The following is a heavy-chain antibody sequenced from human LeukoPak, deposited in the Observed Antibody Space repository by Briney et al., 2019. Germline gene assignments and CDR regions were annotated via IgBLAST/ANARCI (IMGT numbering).Heavy chain of an antibody. Sequence: ASVKVSCKASGGTFSSYAISWVRQAPGQGLEWMGGIFPIFGTANYAQKFQGRVTITTDESTSTAYMELSSLRSEDTAVYYCARSYSGAAGPFDYWGQGTLVTVSS. J-gene: IGHJ4*02. CDR2: IFPIFGTA. CDR1: GGTFSSYA. V-gene: IGHV1-69*05. D-gene: IGHD6-13*01. CDR3: ARSYSGAAGPFDY.